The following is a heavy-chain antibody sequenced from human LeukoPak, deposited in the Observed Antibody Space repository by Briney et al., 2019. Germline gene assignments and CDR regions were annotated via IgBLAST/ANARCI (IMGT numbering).Heavy chain of an antibody. CDR1: GFTFSTYG. J-gene: IGHJ4*02. CDR3: ARVLRYAYGIDY. D-gene: IGHD5-18*01. V-gene: IGHV3-30*02. CDR2: IRYDGNNK. Sequence: GGSLRLSCAASGFTFSTYGMHWVRQAPGKGLEWVAFIRYDGNNKFYADSVKGRFTISRDNSKNTLYLQLNSLRAEDTAVYYCARVLRYAYGIDYWGQGTLVTVSS.